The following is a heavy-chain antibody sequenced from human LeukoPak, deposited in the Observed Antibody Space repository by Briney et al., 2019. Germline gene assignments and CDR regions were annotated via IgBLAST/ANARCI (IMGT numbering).Heavy chain of an antibody. CDR3: ARDDGAFDY. J-gene: IGHJ4*02. V-gene: IGHV1-46*01. D-gene: IGHD1-26*01. CDR1: GYTFTSYY. Sequence: ASLKVSCKASGYTFTSYYMHWLRQAPGQGLEWMGMINPSGGVTSYAQKFQGRVTMTRDTTTSTVYMELSSLRSEDKAVYYCARDDGAFDYWGQGTLVTVSS. CDR2: INPSGGVT.